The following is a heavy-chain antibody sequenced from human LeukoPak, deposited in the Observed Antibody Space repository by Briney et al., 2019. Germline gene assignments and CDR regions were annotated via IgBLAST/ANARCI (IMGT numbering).Heavy chain of an antibody. CDR2: IKQDGSEK. J-gene: IGHJ4*02. V-gene: IGHV3-7*01. Sequence: LAGGSLRLSCAASGFTFSNAWMSWVRQAPGKGLEWVANIKQDGSEKYYVDSEKGRFTISRDNAKNSLYLQMNSLRAEDTAVYYCARSPITGTTGRFDYWGQGTLVTVSS. CDR1: GFTFSNAW. CDR3: ARSPITGTTGRFDY. D-gene: IGHD1-20*01.